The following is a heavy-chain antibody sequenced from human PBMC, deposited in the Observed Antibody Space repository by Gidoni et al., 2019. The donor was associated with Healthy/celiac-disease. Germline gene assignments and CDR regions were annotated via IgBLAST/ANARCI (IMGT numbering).Heavy chain of an antibody. CDR2: INSDGSST. CDR3: ARAYDSSSWDNWFDP. D-gene: IGHD6-13*01. V-gene: IGHV3-74*01. J-gene: IGHJ5*02. Sequence: EVQLVESGGGLVQPGGSLRLSCAASGFTFSSYWMHWVRQAPGKGLVWVSRINSDGSSTSYADSVKGRFTISRDNAKNTLYLQMNSLRAEDTAVYYCARAYDSSSWDNWFDPWGQGTLVTVSS. CDR1: GFTFSSYW.